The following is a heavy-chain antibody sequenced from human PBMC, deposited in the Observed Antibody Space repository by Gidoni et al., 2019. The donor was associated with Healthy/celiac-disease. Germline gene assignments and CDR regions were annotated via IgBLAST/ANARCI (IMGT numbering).Heavy chain of an antibody. CDR1: GFTFSGYA. J-gene: IGHJ5*02. V-gene: IGHV3-30-3*01. CDR3: ARDRRKWELINWFDP. D-gene: IGHD1-26*01. CDR2: ISYDGSNK. Sequence: QVQLVASGGGVVQPGRSLRLSCAASGFTFSGYAMHWVRQAPGKGLEWVAVISYDGSNKYYADSVKGRFTISRDNSKNTLYLQMNSLRAEDTAVYYCARDRRKWELINWFDPWGQGTLVTVSS.